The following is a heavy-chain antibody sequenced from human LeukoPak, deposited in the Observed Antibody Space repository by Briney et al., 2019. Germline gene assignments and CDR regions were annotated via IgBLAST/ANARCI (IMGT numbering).Heavy chain of an antibody. V-gene: IGHV3-7*01. Sequence: PGGSLRLSCAASGFTFSSYWMSWVRQAPGKGLEWVANIKQDGSEKYYVDSVKARFTISRDNAKNSLYLQMHSLRAEDTAVYYCARVRRDCSGGSCSFWYDPWGQGTLVTVSS. D-gene: IGHD2-15*01. CDR3: ARVRRDCSGGSCSFWYDP. J-gene: IGHJ5*02. CDR2: IKQDGSEK. CDR1: GFTFSSYW.